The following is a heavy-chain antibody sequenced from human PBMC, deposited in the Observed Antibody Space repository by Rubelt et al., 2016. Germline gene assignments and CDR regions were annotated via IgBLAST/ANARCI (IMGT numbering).Heavy chain of an antibody. J-gene: IGHJ4*02. CDR1: GGSFSGYY. CDR3: ARGSGADGVVIEAGY. V-gene: IGHV4-34*01. Sequence: QVQLQQWGAGLLKPSETLSLTCAVYGGSFSGYYWSWIRQPPGKGLEWIGEINPSGSTNYNPSLKSRVTISVDTSKNQFSLRRSSVNAADTAVYHCARGSGADGVVIEAGYWGQGTPVTVSS. CDR2: INPSGST. D-gene: IGHD3-3*01.